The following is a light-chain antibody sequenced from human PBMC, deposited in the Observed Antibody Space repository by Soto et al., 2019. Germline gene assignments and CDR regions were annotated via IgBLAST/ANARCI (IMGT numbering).Light chain of an antibody. Sequence: EVVMTQSPATLSVSPGERATVSCRAIQSVSTNLAWYQQRPGQAPRLLIYDASTRATGIPARFSGSGSGTEFTLTITSLQSEDFGFYYCQQHNNWPRTFGQGTELLIK. J-gene: IGKJ2*01. CDR1: QSVSTN. V-gene: IGKV3D-15*01. CDR2: DAS. CDR3: QQHNNWPRT.